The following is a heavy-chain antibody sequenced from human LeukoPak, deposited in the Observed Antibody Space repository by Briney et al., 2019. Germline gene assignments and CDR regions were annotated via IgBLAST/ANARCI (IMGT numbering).Heavy chain of an antibody. CDR2: ISYDGSNK. CDR3: ARDLSLGSSGEDSSSSGYFDY. V-gene: IGHV3-30-3*01. CDR1: GFTFSSYA. D-gene: IGHD6-13*01. Sequence: GGSLRLSCAASGFTFSSYAMHWVRQAPGKGLEWVAVISYDGSNKYYADSVKGRFTISRDNSKNTLYLQMNSLRAEDTAVYYCARDLSLGSSGEDSSSSGYFDYWGQGTLVTVSS. J-gene: IGHJ4*02.